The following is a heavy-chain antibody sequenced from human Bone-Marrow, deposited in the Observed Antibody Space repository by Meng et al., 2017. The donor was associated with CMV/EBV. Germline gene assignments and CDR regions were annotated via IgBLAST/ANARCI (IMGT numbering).Heavy chain of an antibody. CDR1: GFTFDDYA. V-gene: IGHV3-9*01. Sequence: SLKISCAASGFTFDDYAMHWVRQAPGKGLEWVSGISWNSGSIGYADSVKGRFTISRDNAKNSLYLQMNSLRAEDTALYYCAKDNYYDSSGYYDDWGQGTLVTVSS. CDR3: AKDNYYDSSGYYDD. J-gene: IGHJ4*02. CDR2: ISWNSGSI. D-gene: IGHD3-22*01.